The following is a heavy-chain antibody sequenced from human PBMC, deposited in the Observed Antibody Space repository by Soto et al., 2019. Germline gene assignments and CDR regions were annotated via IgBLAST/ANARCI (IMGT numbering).Heavy chain of an antibody. CDR1: GGTFSSYA. D-gene: IGHD1-26*01. CDR3: ARTVGATRGRNWFDP. V-gene: IGHV1-69*13. Sequence: SVKVSCKASGGTFSSYAISWVRQAPGQGLGWMGGIIPIFGTANYAQKFQGRVTITADESTSTAYMELSSLRSEDTAVYYWARTVGATRGRNWFDPWGQGTLVTVSS. J-gene: IGHJ5*02. CDR2: IIPIFGTA.